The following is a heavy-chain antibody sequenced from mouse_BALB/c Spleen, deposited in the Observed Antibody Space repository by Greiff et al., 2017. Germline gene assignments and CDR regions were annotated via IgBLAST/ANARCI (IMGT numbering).Heavy chain of an antibody. D-gene: IGHD2-4*01. V-gene: IGHV5-9*03. CDR1: GFTFSSYT. CDR3: ARSQLRRGAMDY. CDR2: ISSGGGNT. Sequence: EVKLEESGGGLVKPGGSLKLSCAASGFTFSSYTMSWVRQTPEKRLEWVATISSGGGNTYYPDSVKGRFTISRDNAKNNLYLQMSSLRSEDTALYYCARSQLRRGAMDYWGQGTSVTVSS. J-gene: IGHJ4*01.